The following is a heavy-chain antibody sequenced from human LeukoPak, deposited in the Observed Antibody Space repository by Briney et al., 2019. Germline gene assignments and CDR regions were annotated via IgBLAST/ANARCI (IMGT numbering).Heavy chain of an antibody. Sequence: ASVKVSCKASGYTFSNYYMHWVRQAPGQGLEWMGWINPNSGGTNFAQNFQGRVTMTRDTSISTAYMELSGLRSGDTAVYYCARQNGYNPDYWGPGTLVTVAS. V-gene: IGHV1-2*02. J-gene: IGHJ4*02. D-gene: IGHD5-24*01. CDR1: GYTFSNYY. CDR2: INPNSGGT. CDR3: ARQNGYNPDY.